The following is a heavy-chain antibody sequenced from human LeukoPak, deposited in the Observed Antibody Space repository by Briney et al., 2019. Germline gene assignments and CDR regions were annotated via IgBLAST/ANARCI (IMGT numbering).Heavy chain of an antibody. V-gene: IGHV3-66*04. J-gene: IGHJ4*02. CDR1: GFIFSSYG. D-gene: IGHD3-10*01. Sequence: GGSLGLSCVASGFIFSSYGMSWVRQAPGKGLEWVSVIYSGGSTYYADSVKGRFTISRDNSKNTLYLQMNSLRAEDTAVYYCARHMVRGVPHFDYWGQGTLVTVSS. CDR3: ARHMVRGVPHFDY. CDR2: IYSGGST.